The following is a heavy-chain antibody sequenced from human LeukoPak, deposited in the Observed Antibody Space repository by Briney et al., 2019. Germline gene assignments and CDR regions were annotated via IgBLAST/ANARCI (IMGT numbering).Heavy chain of an antibody. CDR1: GGTFSSYA. J-gene: IGHJ4*02. D-gene: IGHD6-13*01. CDR3: ARRASSSWYAFDY. V-gene: IGHV1-69*13. CDR2: IIPIFGTA. Sequence: SVKVSCKASGGTFSSYAISWVRQAPGQGLEWMGGIIPIFGTANYAQKFQGRVTITADESTSTAYMELSRLRSDDTAVYYCARRASSSWYAFDYWGQGTLVTVSS.